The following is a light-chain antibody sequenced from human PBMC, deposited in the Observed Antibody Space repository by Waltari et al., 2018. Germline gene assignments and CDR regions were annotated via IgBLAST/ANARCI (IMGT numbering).Light chain of an antibody. Sequence: QSVLTQPPSASGTPGQKITISCSGARSNVGGNPVNCYRHLPGSAPNLLILSDNPRPTGVPARFSGSKSGTSASLAISGLQSEDEADYYCAAWDFRVELWVFGGGTKLTVL. CDR3: AAWDFRVELWV. CDR2: SDN. CDR1: RSNVGGNP. V-gene: IGLV1-44*01. J-gene: IGLJ3*02.